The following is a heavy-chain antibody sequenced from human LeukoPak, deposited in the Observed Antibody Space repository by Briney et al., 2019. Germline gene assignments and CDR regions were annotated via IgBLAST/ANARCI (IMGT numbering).Heavy chain of an antibody. CDR2: ISGSGGST. Sequence: GGSLRLSCAASGFTFSSYAMSWVRQAPGKGLEWVSAISGSGGSTYYADSVKGRFTISRDNSKNTLYLQMNSLRAEDTAVYYCANGRHATGLLDYWGQGTPVTVSS. CDR1: GFTFSSYA. D-gene: IGHD1-14*01. J-gene: IGHJ4*02. CDR3: ANGRHATGLLDY. V-gene: IGHV3-23*01.